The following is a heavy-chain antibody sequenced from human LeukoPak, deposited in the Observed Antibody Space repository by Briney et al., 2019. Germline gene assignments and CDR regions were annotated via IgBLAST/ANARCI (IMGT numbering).Heavy chain of an antibody. CDR1: GYTFTIYG. D-gene: IGHD3-3*01. CDR3: ARGNTYYDFWSGYYSDY. CDR2: ISAYNGNT. V-gene: IGHV1-18*01. J-gene: IGHJ4*02. Sequence: ASVKVSCKASGYTFTIYGISWVRQAPGQGLEWMGWISAYNGNTNYAQKPQGRVTMTTDTSTSTAYMELRSLRSDDTAVYYCARGNTYYDFWSGYYSDYWGQGTLVTVSS.